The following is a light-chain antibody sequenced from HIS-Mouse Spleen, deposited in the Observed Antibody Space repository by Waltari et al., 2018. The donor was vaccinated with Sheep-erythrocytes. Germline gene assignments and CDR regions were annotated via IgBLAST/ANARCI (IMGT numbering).Light chain of an antibody. V-gene: IGLV2-23*01. CDR2: EGS. CDR3: CSYAGSSTPWV. CDR1: SSDVGSYNL. J-gene: IGLJ3*02. Sequence: QSALTQPASVSGSPGQSITISCTGTSSDVGSYNLVSWYQQHPGKAPKLMIYEGSKRPSGVSNRFPGSKSGNTASLTISGLQAEDEAYYYCCSYAGSSTPWVFGGGTKLTVL.